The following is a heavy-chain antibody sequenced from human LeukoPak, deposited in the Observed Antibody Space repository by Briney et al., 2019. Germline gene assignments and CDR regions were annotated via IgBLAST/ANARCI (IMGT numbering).Heavy chain of an antibody. CDR2: IYYSGST. CDR3: AKLSSGWYYFDY. CDR1: GGSISSYY. D-gene: IGHD6-19*01. Sequence: SETLSLTCTVSGGSISSYYWSWIRQPPGKGLEWIGYIYYSGSTNYNPSLKSRVTISVDTSKNQFSLKLSSVTAADTAVYYCAKLSSGWYYFDYWGQGALVTVSS. V-gene: IGHV4-59*01. J-gene: IGHJ4*02.